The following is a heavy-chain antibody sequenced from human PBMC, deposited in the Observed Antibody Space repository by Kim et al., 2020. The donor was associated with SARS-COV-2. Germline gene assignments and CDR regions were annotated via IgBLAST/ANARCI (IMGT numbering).Heavy chain of an antibody. CDR2: IYYSGRT. CDR1: GGSISSYY. Sequence: SETLSLTCTVSGGSISSYYWSWIRQPPGKGLEWIGYIYYSGRTNYNPSLKSRVTISVDTSKNQFSLKLSSVTAADTAVYYCARGFMWYYYDSSGYYLDYWGQGTLVTVSS. J-gene: IGHJ4*02. CDR3: ARGFMWYYYDSSGYYLDY. D-gene: IGHD3-22*01. V-gene: IGHV4-59*13.